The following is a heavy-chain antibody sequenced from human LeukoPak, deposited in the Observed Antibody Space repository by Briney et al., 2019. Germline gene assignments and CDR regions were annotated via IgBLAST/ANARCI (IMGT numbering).Heavy chain of an antibody. J-gene: IGHJ4*02. D-gene: IGHD2-15*01. CDR2: MNPHSGNT. CDR1: GYTFSSYD. V-gene: IGHV1-8*01. CDR3: ARGVMGTSGQLRY. Sequence: ASVTVSCKASGYTFSSYDINWVRQATGQGLEWMGWMNPHSGNTGYAQKFQGRVTMTRDTSTGTAYMELSSLRSEDTAVYYCARGVMGTSGQLRYWGQGTLVTVSS.